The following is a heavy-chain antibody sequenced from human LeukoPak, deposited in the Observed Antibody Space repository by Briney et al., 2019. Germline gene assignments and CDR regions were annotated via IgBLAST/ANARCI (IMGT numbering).Heavy chain of an antibody. Sequence: ASVKVSCKASGYTFTSYYMHWVRQAPGQGLEWMGIINPSGGSTSYAQKFQGRVTMTRDMSTSTVYMELSSLRSEDTAVYYSASRIVGTPDYFDYWGQGTLVTVSS. V-gene: IGHV1-46*01. CDR2: INPSGGST. CDR3: ASRIVGTPDYFDY. CDR1: GYTFTSYY. D-gene: IGHD1-26*01. J-gene: IGHJ4*02.